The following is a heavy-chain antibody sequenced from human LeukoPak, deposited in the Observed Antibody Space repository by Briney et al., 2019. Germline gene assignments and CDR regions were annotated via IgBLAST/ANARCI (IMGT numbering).Heavy chain of an antibody. Sequence: SETLSLTCTVSGGSISSSSYYWGWIRQPPGKGLEWIGSIYYSGSTYYNPSLKSRVAISVDTSKNQFSLKLSSVTAADTAVYYCARATVYDSSGYYQYYFDYWGQGTLVTASS. J-gene: IGHJ4*02. D-gene: IGHD3-22*01. V-gene: IGHV4-39*07. CDR3: ARATVYDSSGYYQYYFDY. CDR2: IYYSGST. CDR1: GGSISSSSYY.